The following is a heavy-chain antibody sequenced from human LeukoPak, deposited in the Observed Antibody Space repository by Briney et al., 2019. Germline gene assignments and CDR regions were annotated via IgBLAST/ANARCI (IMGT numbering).Heavy chain of an antibody. Sequence: ASVKVSCKASGYIFTNYYIHWVRQAPGQGLEWMGWLNPSTGGTDFAQKFQGRVTMTRDTSISTAYMELSRLRFDDTAVYYCARESQEGYYYDNSGMDVWGKGTTVTVSS. CDR1: GYIFTNYY. CDR2: LNPSTGGT. J-gene: IGHJ6*04. V-gene: IGHV1-2*02. CDR3: ARESQEGYYYDNSGMDV. D-gene: IGHD3-22*01.